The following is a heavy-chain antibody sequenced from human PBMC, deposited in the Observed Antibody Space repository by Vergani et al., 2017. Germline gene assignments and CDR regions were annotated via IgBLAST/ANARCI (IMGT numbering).Heavy chain of an antibody. J-gene: IGHJ5*02. CDR2: IIPIFGTA. Sequence: QVQLVQSGAEVKKPGSSVKVSCKASGGTFSSYAISWVRQAPGQGLGWMGGIIPIFGTANYAQKFQGRVTITADESTSTAYMELSSLRSEDTAVYYCARERRSGSTSPWGFDPWGQGTLVTVSS. V-gene: IGHV1-69*01. CDR1: GGTFSSYA. D-gene: IGHD2-2*01. CDR3: ARERRSGSTSPWGFDP.